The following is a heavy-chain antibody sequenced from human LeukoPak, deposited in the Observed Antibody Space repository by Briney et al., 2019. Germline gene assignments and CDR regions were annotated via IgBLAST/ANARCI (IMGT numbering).Heavy chain of an antibody. J-gene: IGHJ4*02. V-gene: IGHV3-21*01. CDR3: ARGMGIYGDYE. CDR2: ISSSSSYI. Sequence: PGGSLRLSCAASGFTFSSYSMNWVRQAPGKGLEWASSISSSSSYIYYADSVKGRFTISRDNAKNSLYLQMNSLRAEDTAVYYCARGMGIYGDYEWGQGTLVTVSS. CDR1: GFTFSSYS. D-gene: IGHD4-17*01.